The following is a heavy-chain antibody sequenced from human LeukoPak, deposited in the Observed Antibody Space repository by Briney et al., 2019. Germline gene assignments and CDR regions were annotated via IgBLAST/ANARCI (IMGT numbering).Heavy chain of an antibody. J-gene: IGHJ4*02. CDR2: IYYSGST. CDR1: GGSISSSSFY. D-gene: IGHD3-22*01. V-gene: IGHV4-61*05. CDR3: ARLDSSGYTFDY. Sequence: SETLSLTCTVSGGSISSSSFYWSWIREPPGEGLEWIGYIYYSGSTNYNPSLKSRVTLSIDTSKNQFSLKLSSVTAADTAVYYCARLDSSGYTFDYWGQGTLVTVSS.